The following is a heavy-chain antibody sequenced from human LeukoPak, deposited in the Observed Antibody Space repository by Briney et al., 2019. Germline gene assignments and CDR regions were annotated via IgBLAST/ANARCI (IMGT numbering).Heavy chain of an antibody. D-gene: IGHD3-22*01. Sequence: SETLSLTCTVSGGSISSSGYYWGWIRQPPGKGLEWIGSIYYSGSTYHNPSLKSRVTISVNTSKNQFSLKLSSVTATDTAVYYCASYYYDSSGYLDYWGQGTLVTVSS. CDR1: GGSISSSGYY. J-gene: IGHJ4*02. V-gene: IGHV4-39*01. CDR2: IYYSGST. CDR3: ASYYYDSSGYLDY.